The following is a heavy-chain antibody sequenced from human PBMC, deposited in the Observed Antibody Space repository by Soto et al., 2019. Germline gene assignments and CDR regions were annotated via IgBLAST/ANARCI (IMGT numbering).Heavy chain of an antibody. D-gene: IGHD2-15*01. CDR1: GLTFSSFG. V-gene: IGHV3-30*18. CDR2: ISYDGSNK. J-gene: IGHJ4*02. Sequence: GALRPSGSSSGLTFSSFGLPWVRQAPSKGLEWVAVISYDGSNKYYADSVKGRFTISRDNSKNTLYLQMNSLRAEDTAVYYCAKDRLGYCSGGSCYYPDYWGQGTLVTVSS. CDR3: AKDRLGYCSGGSCYYPDY.